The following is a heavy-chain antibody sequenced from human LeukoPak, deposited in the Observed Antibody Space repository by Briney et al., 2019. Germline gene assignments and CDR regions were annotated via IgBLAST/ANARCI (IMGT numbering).Heavy chain of an antibody. D-gene: IGHD5-12*01. V-gene: IGHV4-59*11. CDR2: IYYSGST. CDR3: ARKGWLHTDPFDY. CDR1: GGSISSHY. J-gene: IGHJ4*02. Sequence: PSETLSLTCIVSGGSISSHYWSWIRQPPGKGLECIGYIYYSGSTNYNPSLKSRVTISVDTSKNQFSLKLSSVTAADTAVYYCARKGWLHTDPFDYWGQGTLVTVSS.